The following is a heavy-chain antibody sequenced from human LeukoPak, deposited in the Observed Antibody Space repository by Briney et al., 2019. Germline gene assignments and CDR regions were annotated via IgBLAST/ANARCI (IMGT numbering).Heavy chain of an antibody. CDR1: GFTFSSYT. V-gene: IGHV3-21*01. Sequence: GGSLRLSCAASGFTFSSYTMSWVRQAPGKGLEWVSSISGRGDDTYYADSVKGRFTISRDNAKNSLYLQMNSLRAEDTAVYYCARVSSSGWYWDYWGQGTLVTVSS. CDR2: ISGRGDDT. J-gene: IGHJ4*02. CDR3: ARVSSSGWYWDY. D-gene: IGHD6-19*01.